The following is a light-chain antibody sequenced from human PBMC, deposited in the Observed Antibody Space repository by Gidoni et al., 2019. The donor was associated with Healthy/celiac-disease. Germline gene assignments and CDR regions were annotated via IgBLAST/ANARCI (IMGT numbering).Light chain of an antibody. Sequence: QSVLTQPPSVSGAPGQRVTISCTGSSSNIGAGYDVNRYQQLPGTAPKLLIYGNSNRPSGVPDRFSGSKSGTSASLAITGLQAEDEADYYCQSYDSSLSSYVFGTGTKVTVL. CDR1: SSNIGAGYD. J-gene: IGLJ1*01. CDR2: GNS. CDR3: QSYDSSLSSYV. V-gene: IGLV1-40*01.